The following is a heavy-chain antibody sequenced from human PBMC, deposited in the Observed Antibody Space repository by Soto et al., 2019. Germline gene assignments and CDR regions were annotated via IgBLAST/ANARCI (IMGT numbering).Heavy chain of an antibody. V-gene: IGHV3-74*01. D-gene: IGHD6-6*01. CDR2: INTDGSST. CDR3: ARQPYSSSFYYYYGMDV. CDR1: GFTFSSYW. Sequence: GGSLRLSCAASGFTFSSYWMYWVRQVPGKVLVWVSRINTDGSSTSYADSVKGRFTISRDNAKNTLYLQMSSLRAEDTAVYYCARQPYSSSFYYYYGMDVWGQGTTVTVSS. J-gene: IGHJ6*02.